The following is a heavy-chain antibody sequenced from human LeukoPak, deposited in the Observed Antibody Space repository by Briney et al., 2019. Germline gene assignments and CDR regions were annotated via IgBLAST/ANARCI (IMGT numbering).Heavy chain of an antibody. V-gene: IGHV4-34*01. CDR1: GGSFSGYY. J-gene: IGHJ4*02. CDR2: INHSGST. D-gene: IGHD6-6*01. CDR3: ASGGGSSSSVDY. Sequence: SETLSLTCAVYGGSFSGYYWSWIRQPPGKGLEWIGEINHSGSTNYNPSLKSRVTISVDTSKNQFSLQLSSVTAADTAVYYCASGGGSSSSVDYWGQGTLVTVSS.